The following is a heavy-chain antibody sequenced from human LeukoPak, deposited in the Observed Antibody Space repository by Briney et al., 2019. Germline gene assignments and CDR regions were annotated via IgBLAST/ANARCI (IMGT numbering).Heavy chain of an antibody. CDR3: ATEKIPDEHRGAFDV. Sequence: GGSLRLSCAASGFTVSSNFMSWVRQVPGKGLEWVSAIYSGGTTHYAESVKGRFTISRDNSKNTLYLQMNSLRVEDTAVYYSATEKIPDEHRGAFDVWGQGTMVTVSS. CDR1: GFTVSSNF. J-gene: IGHJ3*01. V-gene: IGHV3-53*01. D-gene: IGHD2-21*01. CDR2: IYSGGTT.